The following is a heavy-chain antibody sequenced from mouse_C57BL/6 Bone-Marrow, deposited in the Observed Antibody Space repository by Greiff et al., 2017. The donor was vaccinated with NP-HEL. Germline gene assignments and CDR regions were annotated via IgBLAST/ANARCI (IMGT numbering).Heavy chain of an antibody. V-gene: IGHV1-81*01. CDR3: ERGGDGAWFAY. CDR1: GYTFTSYG. CDR2: IYPRSGNT. J-gene: IGHJ3*01. D-gene: IGHD3-3*01. Sequence: VQRVESGAELARPGASVKLSCKASGYTFTSYGISWVKQRTGQGLEWIGEIYPRSGNTYYNEKFKGKATLTADKSSSTAYMELRSLTSEDSAVYFCERGGDGAWFAYWGQGTLVTVSA.